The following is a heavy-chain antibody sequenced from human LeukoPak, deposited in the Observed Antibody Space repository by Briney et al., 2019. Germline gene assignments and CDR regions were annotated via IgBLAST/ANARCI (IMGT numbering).Heavy chain of an antibody. D-gene: IGHD3-9*01. Sequence: GGSLRLSCAASGFTFSSYWMHWVRQAPGKGLEWVGRIKSKTDGGTTDYSAPVKGRFSISRDDSSNTMYLQMDSLKTEDTAVYYCTRDYDILTGYFKGAFDIWGQGTMVTVSS. CDR2: IKSKTDGGTT. CDR3: TRDYDILTGYFKGAFDI. CDR1: GFTFSSYW. J-gene: IGHJ3*02. V-gene: IGHV3-15*01.